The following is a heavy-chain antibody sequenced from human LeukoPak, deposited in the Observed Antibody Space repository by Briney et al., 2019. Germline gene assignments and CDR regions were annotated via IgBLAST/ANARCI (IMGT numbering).Heavy chain of an antibody. CDR2: ISGSGGST. J-gene: IGHJ4*02. Sequence: GGSLRLSCAASGFTFSSYAMSWVRQAPGKGLEWVSAISGSGGSTYYADSVKGRFTISRDNFKNTLYLQMNSLRAEDTAVYYCAKDTMEQWLVDWWGQGTVVTVCS. D-gene: IGHD6-19*01. CDR3: AKDTMEQWLVDW. CDR1: GFTFSSYA. V-gene: IGHV3-23*01.